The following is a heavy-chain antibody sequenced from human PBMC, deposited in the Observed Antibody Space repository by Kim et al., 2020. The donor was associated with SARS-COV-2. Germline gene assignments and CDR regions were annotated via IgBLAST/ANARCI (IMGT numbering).Heavy chain of an antibody. Sequence: ASVKVSCKASGYTFTSYAMNWVRQAPGQGLEWMGWINTNTGNPTYAQGFTGRFVFSLDTSVSTAYLQISSLKAEDTAVYYCARDALRNFDWLLYGYYGMDVWGQGTTGTVSS. V-gene: IGHV7-4-1*02. J-gene: IGHJ6*02. CDR2: INTNTGNP. D-gene: IGHD3-9*01. CDR1: GYTFTSYA. CDR3: ARDALRNFDWLLYGYYGMDV.